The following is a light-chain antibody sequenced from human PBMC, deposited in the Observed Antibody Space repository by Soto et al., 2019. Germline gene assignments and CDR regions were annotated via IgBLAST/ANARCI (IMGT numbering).Light chain of an antibody. V-gene: IGKV3-20*01. CDR1: QSVSNTY. Sequence: EIGLTQSPGTLSLSPGERATLSCRARQSVSNTYLAWYQQKPGQAPRLLIYGASSRATGIPDRFSGGGSGTDFTLTISRLEPEDFAVYYCQHYGKSRTFGQGTKVEIK. CDR3: QHYGKSRT. CDR2: GAS. J-gene: IGKJ1*01.